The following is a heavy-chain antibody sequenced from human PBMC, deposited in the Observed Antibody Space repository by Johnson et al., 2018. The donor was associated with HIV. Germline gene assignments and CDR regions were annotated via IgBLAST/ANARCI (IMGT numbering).Heavy chain of an antibody. CDR3: ARAPEVRGIDAFDI. J-gene: IGHJ3*02. Sequence: EVQLVESRGVLVQPGGSLRLSCAASGFTVSSNEMSWVRQAPGQGLEWVSSISGGSTYYADSVKGRFTISRDNAKNSLSLQMNILTAEDTAVYYCARAPEVRGIDAFDIWGQGTMVTVS. CDR2: ISGGST. CDR1: GFTVSSNE. V-gene: IGHV3-38-3*01. D-gene: IGHD3-10*01.